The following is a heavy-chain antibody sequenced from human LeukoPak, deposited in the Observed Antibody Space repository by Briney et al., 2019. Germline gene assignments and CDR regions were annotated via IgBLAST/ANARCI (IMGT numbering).Heavy chain of an antibody. CDR2: ISGSGGST. CDR1: GFSFSSYA. J-gene: IGHJ4*02. D-gene: IGHD3-9*01. Sequence: GGSLRLSCAASGFSFSSYAMSWVRQAPGKGLEWVSAISGSGGSTYYADSVKGRFTISRDNSKNTLYLQMNSLRAEDTAVYYCAQGADIFDNFDYWGQGTLVTVSS. V-gene: IGHV3-23*01. CDR3: AQGADIFDNFDY.